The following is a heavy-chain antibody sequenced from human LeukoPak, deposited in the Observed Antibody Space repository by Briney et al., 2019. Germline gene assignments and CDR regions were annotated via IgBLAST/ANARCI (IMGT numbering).Heavy chain of an antibody. CDR2: MSPNSGNT. V-gene: IGHV1-8*02. J-gene: IGHJ4*02. D-gene: IGHD7-27*01. CDR1: GYTFTSYG. CDR3: VRTPPNWGADF. Sequence: GASVKVSCKASGYTFTSYGISWVRQASGLGLEWMGWMSPNSGNTGYAQKFQGRVTMTRDTSTGTAYLELSSLRSEDSAVYYCVRTPPNWGADFWGQGTLVTVSS.